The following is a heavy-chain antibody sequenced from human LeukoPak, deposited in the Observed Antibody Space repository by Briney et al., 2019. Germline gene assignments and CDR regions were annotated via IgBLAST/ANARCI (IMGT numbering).Heavy chain of an antibody. CDR2: INTNTGNP. CDR3: ARDPALYCSSTSCYVTSIEDYYYGMDV. D-gene: IGHD2-2*01. CDR1: GYTFTGYA. Sequence: ASVKVSCKASGYTFTGYAMNWVRQAPGQGLEWMGWINTNTGNPTYAQGFTGLFVFSLDTSVSTAYLQISSLKAEDTAVYYCARDPALYCSSTSCYVTSIEDYYYGMDVWGQGTTVTVSS. J-gene: IGHJ6*02. V-gene: IGHV7-4-1*02.